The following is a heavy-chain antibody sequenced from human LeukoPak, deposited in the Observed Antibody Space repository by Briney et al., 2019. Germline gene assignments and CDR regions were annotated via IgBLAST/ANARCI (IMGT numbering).Heavy chain of an antibody. V-gene: IGHV3-9*01. CDR1: GFTFDDYA. CDR3: AKGAFGAAADYDY. Sequence: PGGSLRLSCAAYGFTFDDYAMHWVRQAPGKGLEWVSGISWNSGSIGYADSVKGRFTISRDNAKNSLYLQMNSLRAEDTALYYCAKGAFGAAADYDYWGQGTLVTVSS. D-gene: IGHD6-13*01. CDR2: ISWNSGSI. J-gene: IGHJ4*02.